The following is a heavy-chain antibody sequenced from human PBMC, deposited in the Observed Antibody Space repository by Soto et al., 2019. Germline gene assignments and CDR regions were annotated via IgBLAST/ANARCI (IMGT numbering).Heavy chain of an antibody. CDR3: ARGPPFSSSWYYFDY. J-gene: IGHJ4*02. CDR1: GGSISSYY. D-gene: IGHD6-13*01. V-gene: IGHV4-59*01. Sequence: SETLSLTCTVSGGSISSYYWSWIRQPPGKGQEWIGYIYYSGSTNYNPSLKSRVTISVDTSKNQFSLKLSSVTAADTAVYYCARGPPFSSSWYYFDYWGQGTLVTVSS. CDR2: IYYSGST.